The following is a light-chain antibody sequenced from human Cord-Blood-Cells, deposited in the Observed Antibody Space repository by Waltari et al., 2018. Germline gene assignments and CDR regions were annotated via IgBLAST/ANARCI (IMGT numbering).Light chain of an antibody. CDR2: QDR. J-gene: IGLJ2*01. V-gene: IGLV3-1*01. Sequence: SYELTQPPSVSVSPGQTASITCSGDKLGDKYACWYQQKPGQSPVLVIYQDRKRPPGIPERVSGSNSGNTATLTISGAQAMDEADYYGQAWDSSTVVFGGGTKLTVL. CDR1: KLGDKY. CDR3: QAWDSSTVV.